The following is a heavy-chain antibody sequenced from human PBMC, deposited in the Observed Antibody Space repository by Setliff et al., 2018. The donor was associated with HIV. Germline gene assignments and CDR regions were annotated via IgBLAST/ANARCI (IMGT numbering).Heavy chain of an antibody. Sequence: SETLSLTCTVSGGSISTYYWGWIRQPPGKGLEWIGYIYTSGSTNYNPSLKTRVTISIDTSKKQVSLKLSSVTAADTAVYYCARHANYDFWSGYWGYYFDYWGQGTLVTVSS. CDR3: ARHANYDFWSGYWGYYFDY. CDR2: IYTSGST. CDR1: GGSISTYY. J-gene: IGHJ4*02. V-gene: IGHV4-4*09. D-gene: IGHD3-3*01.